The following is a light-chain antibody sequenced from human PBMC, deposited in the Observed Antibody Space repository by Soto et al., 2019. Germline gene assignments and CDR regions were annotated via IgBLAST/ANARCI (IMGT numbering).Light chain of an antibody. V-gene: IGKV3-20*01. Sequence: EIVLTQSPVTLSLSPGERATLSCRASQSVSSTYLAWYQQKPGQAPRLLIYGASSRATGIPDRFSGSGSGTDFTLTISRLEPEDFAVYHCQQYSTSPWTFGQGTKVDIK. CDR2: GAS. CDR1: QSVSSTY. CDR3: QQYSTSPWT. J-gene: IGKJ1*01.